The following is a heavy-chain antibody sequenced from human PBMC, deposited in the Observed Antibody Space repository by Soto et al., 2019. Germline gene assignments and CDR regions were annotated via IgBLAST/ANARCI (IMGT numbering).Heavy chain of an antibody. Sequence: PGGSLRLSCAASGLTFSNAWMNWVRQAPGKGLEWVGRIKSKTDGGTTDYAAPVKGRFTISRDDSKDTLYLQMNSLKTEDTAVYYCTTARASPYGGNSPVYYYYGMDVWGQGTTVTVSS. D-gene: IGHD4-17*01. J-gene: IGHJ6*02. V-gene: IGHV3-15*07. CDR3: TTARASPYGGNSPVYYYYGMDV. CDR1: GLTFSNAW. CDR2: IKSKTDGGTT.